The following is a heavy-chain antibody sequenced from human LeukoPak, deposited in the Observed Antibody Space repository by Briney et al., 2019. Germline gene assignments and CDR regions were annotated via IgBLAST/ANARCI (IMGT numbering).Heavy chain of an antibody. CDR1: GGSISSSNW. V-gene: IGHV4-4*02. Sequence: PSETLSLTCAVSGGSISSSNWWSWVRQSPGKGLEWIGEIYHSGSTNYNPSLKSRVTISVDTSKNQFSLKLSSVTAADTAVYYCARHLDRVGYGSGSYPYFDYWGQGTLVTVSS. J-gene: IGHJ4*02. CDR2: IYHSGST. CDR3: ARHLDRVGYGSGSYPYFDY. D-gene: IGHD3-10*01.